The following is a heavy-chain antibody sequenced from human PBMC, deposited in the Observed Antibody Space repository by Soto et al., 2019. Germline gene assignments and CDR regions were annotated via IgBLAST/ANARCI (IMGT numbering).Heavy chain of an antibody. Sequence: PGGSLRLSCAASGFTFSSYGMHWVRQAPGNGLEWVAGVWYDGSNKYYADLVKGRFTLSRVNSINPLYLRINILRALDTAVYYFVIVDSNGGRYGRATYCGMDVWCEGTTVTVSS. V-gene: IGHV3-30*02. J-gene: IGHJ6*04. CDR1: GFTFSSYG. CDR2: VWYDGSNK. D-gene: IGHD6-19*01. CDR3: VIVDSNGGRYGRATYCGMDV.